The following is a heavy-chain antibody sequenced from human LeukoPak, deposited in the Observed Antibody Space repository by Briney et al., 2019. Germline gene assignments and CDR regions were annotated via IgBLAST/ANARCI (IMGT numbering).Heavy chain of an antibody. Sequence: PGRSLRLSCAASGFRFAEYNMHWVRQVPGKGLEWVSGISYSSGSSGYVDSVKGRFTISRDNARNSLYLQMNSLRPEDTALYYCVKDMEGPNRPAAAGLDYWGQGTLVTVSS. CDR1: GFRFAEYN. CDR3: VKDMEGPNRPAAAGLDY. CDR2: ISYSSGSS. J-gene: IGHJ4*02. V-gene: IGHV3-9*01. D-gene: IGHD6-13*01.